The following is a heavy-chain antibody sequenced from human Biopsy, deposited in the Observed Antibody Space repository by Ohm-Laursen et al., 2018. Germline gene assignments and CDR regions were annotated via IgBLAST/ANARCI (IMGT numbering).Heavy chain of an antibody. CDR1: GFDFSDYS. D-gene: IGHD1-26*01. Sequence: SLRLSCAASGFDFSDYSMSWVRQAPGKGLEWVSSISSSSNFIYYGDSVKGRFTISRDNSRNTVYLQMNSLRAEDTAIYYCARDPIVGSKADGMDVWGQGTTVTVSS. J-gene: IGHJ6*02. CDR2: ISSSSNFI. CDR3: ARDPIVGSKADGMDV. V-gene: IGHV3-21*01.